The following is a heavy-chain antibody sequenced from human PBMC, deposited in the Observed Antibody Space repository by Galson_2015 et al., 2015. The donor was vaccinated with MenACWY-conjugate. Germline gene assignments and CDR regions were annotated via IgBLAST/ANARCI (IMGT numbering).Heavy chain of an antibody. V-gene: IGHV3-13*01. CDR3: VRGFLSRDKWNGLGLDV. Sequence: SLRLSCAASGFTFSNYDMHWAREARGKGLEWVSGISTGGDTYYSGSVKGRFTISRENAKNSLYLQMDSLRPGDTAIYYCVRGFLSRDKWNGLGLDVWGKGTTLIVSS. J-gene: IGHJ6*04. D-gene: IGHD1-20*01. CDR2: ISTGGDT. CDR1: GFTFSNYD.